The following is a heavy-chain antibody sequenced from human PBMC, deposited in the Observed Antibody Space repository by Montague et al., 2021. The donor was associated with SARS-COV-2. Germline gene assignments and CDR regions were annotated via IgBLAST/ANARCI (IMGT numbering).Heavy chain of an antibody. CDR2: ISSSSSYI. Sequence: SLRLSCAASGFTFSSYSMNWVRQAPGKGLEWVSSISSSSSYIYYADSVKGRFTISRDNAKNSLYPQMNSLRAEDTAVYYCARDQQLVLGYYYGMDVWGQGTTVTVSS. D-gene: IGHD6-13*01. CDR3: ARDQQLVLGYYYGMDV. CDR1: GFTFSSYS. J-gene: IGHJ6*02. V-gene: IGHV3-21*01.